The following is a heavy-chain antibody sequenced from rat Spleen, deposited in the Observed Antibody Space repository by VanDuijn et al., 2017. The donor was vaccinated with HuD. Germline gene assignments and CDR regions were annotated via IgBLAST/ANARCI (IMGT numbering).Heavy chain of an antibody. CDR3: ARDEDLRG. Sequence: EVQLVESGGGLVQPGRSLKLSCAASGFIFSDYNMAWVRQAPTKGLEWVATISTSGGSTYYRDSVKGRFTISRDNAKSTLYLQMNSLQTEDTATYYCARDEDLRGWGQGVMVTVSS. CDR1: GFIFSDYN. D-gene: IGHD1-11*01. V-gene: IGHV5-25*01. J-gene: IGHJ2*01. CDR2: ISTSGGST.